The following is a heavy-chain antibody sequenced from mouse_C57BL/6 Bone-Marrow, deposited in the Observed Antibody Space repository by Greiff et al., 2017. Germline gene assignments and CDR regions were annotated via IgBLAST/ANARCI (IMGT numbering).Heavy chain of an antibody. V-gene: IGHV5-15*04. CDR2: ISNLAYSI. Sequence: EVKLVESGGGLVQPGGSLKLSCAASGFTFSDYGMAWVRQAPRKGPEWVAFISNLAYSIYYADTVTGRFTISRANATNTLYLAMSSLRSEDTAMYDCGRVGSLYYYAMDYWGQGTSVTVSS. CDR3: GRVGSLYYYAMDY. CDR1: GFTFSDYG. J-gene: IGHJ4*01.